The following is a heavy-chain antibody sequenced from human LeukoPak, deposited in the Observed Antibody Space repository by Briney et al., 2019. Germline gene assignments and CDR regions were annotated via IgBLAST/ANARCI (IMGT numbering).Heavy chain of an antibody. J-gene: IGHJ4*02. CDR3: ARVLHAPKFIDS. D-gene: IGHD2-8*01. CDR2: VFQLQTVRS. CDR1: GSSITSAYY. Sequence: SETLSLTCTVSGSSITSAYYWAWFRQPPGKGLEWIATVFQLQTVRSFYNKSLESRVTMSLDTSQNQFSLNLTSVTAADTALYFCARVLHAPKFIDSWGQGTLVTVSS. V-gene: IGHV4-38-2*02.